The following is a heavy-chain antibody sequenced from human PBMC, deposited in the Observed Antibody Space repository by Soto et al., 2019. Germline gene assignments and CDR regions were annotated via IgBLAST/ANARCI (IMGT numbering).Heavy chain of an antibody. CDR1: GYTFTIYA. CDR3: ARGPGGPDGPGDY. D-gene: IGHD2-15*01. J-gene: IGHJ4*02. CDR2: INAGNGNT. V-gene: IGHV1-3*01. Sequence: ASVKVTCTASGYTFTIYAMHWVRQAPGQRLEWMGWINAGNGNTKYSQKFQGRVTITRDTSASTAYMELSSLRSEDTAVYYCARGPGGPDGPGDYWGQGTLVTVSS.